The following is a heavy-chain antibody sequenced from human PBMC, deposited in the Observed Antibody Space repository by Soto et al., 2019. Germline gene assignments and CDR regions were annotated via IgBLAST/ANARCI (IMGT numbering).Heavy chain of an antibody. V-gene: IGHV4-34*01. CDR2: SNHSGST. CDR3: ARDKITGLFDY. D-gene: IGHD2-8*02. Sequence: QVQLQQWGAGLLKPSETLSLTCAVYGGSFSGYYWTWIRQPPGPGLEWIGESNHSGSTNYNPSLKRRVTISVDTSKTQFSLKLTAVTAADTAVYYCARDKITGLFDYWGQGTLVTVSS. CDR1: GGSFSGYY. J-gene: IGHJ4*02.